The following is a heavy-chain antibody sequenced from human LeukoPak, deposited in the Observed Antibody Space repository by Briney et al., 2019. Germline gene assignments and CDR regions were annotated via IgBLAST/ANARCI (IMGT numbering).Heavy chain of an antibody. CDR3: ARRVCSSTSCYSARYYYYYMDV. CDR2: IYYSGST. CDR1: GGSISSYY. Sequence: PSETLSLTCTVSGGSISSYYWRWIRQPPGMGLEWIGYIYYSGSTNYNPSLKSRVTISVDTSKNQFSLKLSSVTAADTAVYYCARRVCSSTSCYSARYYYYYMDVWGKGTTVTVSS. D-gene: IGHD2-2*02. J-gene: IGHJ6*03. V-gene: IGHV4-59*01.